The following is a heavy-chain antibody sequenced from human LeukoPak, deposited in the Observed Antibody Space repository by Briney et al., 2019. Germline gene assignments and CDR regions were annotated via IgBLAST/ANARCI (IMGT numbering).Heavy chain of an antibody. CDR3: ARGIGTLHDY. CDR1: GGTFSSYA. CDR2: MNPNSGNT. V-gene: IGHV1-8*03. J-gene: IGHJ4*02. D-gene: IGHD1-26*01. Sequence: ASVKVSCKASGGTFSSYAISWVRQATGQGLEWMGWMNPNSGNTGYAQKFQGRVTITRNTSISTAYMELSSLRSEDTAVYYCARGIGTLHDYWGQGTLVTVSS.